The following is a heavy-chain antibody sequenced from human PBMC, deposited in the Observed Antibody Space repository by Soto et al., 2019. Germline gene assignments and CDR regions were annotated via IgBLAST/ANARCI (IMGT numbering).Heavy chain of an antibody. CDR1: GFTFSTYW. CDR3: ARGTVRDHDFGDH. J-gene: IGHJ4*02. CDR2: MSSDGSST. D-gene: IGHD4-17*01. V-gene: IGHV3-74*01. Sequence: EVQLVESGGDLVQPGGSLRHSCAASGFTFSTYWMHWVRQVPGKGPEWVSRMSSDGSSTAYADSVRGRFIISRDNAKNTLYLQMNSLRVDDTAVYYCARGTVRDHDFGDHWGLGTLVAVSS.